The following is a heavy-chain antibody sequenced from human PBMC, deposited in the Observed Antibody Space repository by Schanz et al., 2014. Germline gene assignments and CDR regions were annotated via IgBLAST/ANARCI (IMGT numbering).Heavy chain of an antibody. Sequence: QVQLVESGGGLVKPGGSLRLSCAASGFIFSDHYMAWIRQAPGKGPEYVSYISSGGTTTYHSDSVKGRFTISGDSSKYTVYLQMNSLRADDTAVYYCAKGPYYYYYMDVWGNGTTVTVSS. V-gene: IGHV3-11*04. CDR1: GFIFSDHY. CDR3: AKGPYYYYYMDV. J-gene: IGHJ6*03. CDR2: ISSGGTTT.